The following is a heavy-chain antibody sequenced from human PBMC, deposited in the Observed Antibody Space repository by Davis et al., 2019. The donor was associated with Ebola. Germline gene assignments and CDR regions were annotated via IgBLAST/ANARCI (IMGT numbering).Heavy chain of an antibody. CDR3: VRTTYGAPEY. V-gene: IGHV3-7*01. CDR2: IKNDGSEK. D-gene: IGHD4-17*01. Sequence: GESLKISCAASGLSSTSQWMSWVRQAPGKGLEWVANIKNDGSEKYYADSVKGRFTISRDNAKSTLYLQMNSLTAEDTAVYYCVRTTYGAPEYWGQGTPVTVSS. J-gene: IGHJ4*02. CDR1: GLSSTSQW.